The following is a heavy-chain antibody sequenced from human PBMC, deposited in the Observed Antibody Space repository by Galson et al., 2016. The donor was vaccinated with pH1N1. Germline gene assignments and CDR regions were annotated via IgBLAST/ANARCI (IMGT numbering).Heavy chain of an antibody. CDR1: GYSFTRYW. V-gene: IGHV5-51*01. J-gene: IGHJ6*02. CDR2: VNPGGSTI. CDR3: AGHRVAGIRGSGMDV. Sequence: QSGAEVKKPGESLKISCKASGYSFTRYWIAWVRQVPGKGLEWVGVVNPGGSTIRYSPPFQGQVIISADKSVNTAYLQWSSLKASDTAMYYCAGHRVAGIRGSGMDVWGQGTTVTVSS. D-gene: IGHD6-19*01.